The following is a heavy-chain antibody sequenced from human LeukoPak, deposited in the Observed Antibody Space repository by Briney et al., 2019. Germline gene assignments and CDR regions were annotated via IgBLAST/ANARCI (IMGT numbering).Heavy chain of an antibody. D-gene: IGHD4-11*01. J-gene: IGHJ4*02. Sequence: SETLSLTCTVSGGSISSSSYYWGWIRQPPGKGLEWIGSIYYSGSTYYNPSLKSRVTISLDTSKNQFSLSLSSVTAADTAVYYCADLDYSDLSHYLDYWGQGTLVTVSS. CDR3: ADLDYSDLSHYLDY. V-gene: IGHV4-39*07. CDR1: GGSISSSSYY. CDR2: IYYSGST.